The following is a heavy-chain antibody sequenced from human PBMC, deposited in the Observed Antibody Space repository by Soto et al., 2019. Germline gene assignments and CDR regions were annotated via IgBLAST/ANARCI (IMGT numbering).Heavy chain of an antibody. V-gene: IGHV3-48*01. D-gene: IGHD6-19*01. J-gene: IGHJ2*01. CDR1: GFPFRRYS. CDR2: ISDSSSSI. Sequence: QVVESGGGLVLPGGSLRLSCAASGFPFRRYSMNWVRQAPGKGLEWVSYISDSSSSIHDADSVKGRFTISRDNAKNSLYLPMNSLRVEDTAVYYCAVGIVVARGYFDLWGRGTLVTVSS. CDR3: AVGIVVARGYFDL.